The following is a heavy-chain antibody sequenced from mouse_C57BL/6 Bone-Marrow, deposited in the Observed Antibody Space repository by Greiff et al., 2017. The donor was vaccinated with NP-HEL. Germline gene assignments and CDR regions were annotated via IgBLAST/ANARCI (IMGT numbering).Heavy chain of an antibody. D-gene: IGHD1-1*01. CDR2: ISSGSSTI. CDR1: GFTFSDYG. V-gene: IGHV5-17*01. Sequence: EVKVVESGGGLVKPGGSLKLSCAASGFTFSDYGMHWVRQAPEKGLEWVAYISSGSSTIYYAAPVTGRFTISRDNAKNTLFLQMTSLRSEDTAMYYCAREITTVVARNYAMDYWGQGTSVTVSS. CDR3: AREITTVVARNYAMDY. J-gene: IGHJ4*01.